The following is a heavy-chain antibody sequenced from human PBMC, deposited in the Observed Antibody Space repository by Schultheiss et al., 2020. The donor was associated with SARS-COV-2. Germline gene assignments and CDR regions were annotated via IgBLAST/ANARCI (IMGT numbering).Heavy chain of an antibody. J-gene: IGHJ6*02. CDR1: GFTFSSYG. Sequence: GGSLRLSCAASGFTFSSYGMHWVRQAPGKGLEWVAVIYSGGSTYYADSVMGRFTISRDNSKNSLYLQMNSLRAEDTAVYYCARDQGYYYYGMDVWGQGTTVTVSS. CDR3: ARDQGYYYYGMDV. CDR2: IYSGGST. V-gene: IGHV3-NL1*01.